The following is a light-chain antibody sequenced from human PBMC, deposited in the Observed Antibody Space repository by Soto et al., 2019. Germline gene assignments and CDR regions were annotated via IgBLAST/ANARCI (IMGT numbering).Light chain of an antibody. CDR1: QGINSW. CDR3: QQANSFQLT. V-gene: IGKV1-12*01. CDR2: AAS. J-gene: IGKJ4*01. Sequence: DIQMTQSPSSVSAYVGDRVTITCRASQGINSWLAWYRQKPGKAPKLLIYAASSLQSGIPSRFSGSGSGTDFTLTISSLQPEDFATYYCQQANSFQLTFGGGTKVEIK.